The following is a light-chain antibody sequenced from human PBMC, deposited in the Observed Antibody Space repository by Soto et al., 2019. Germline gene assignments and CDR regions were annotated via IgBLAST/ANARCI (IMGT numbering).Light chain of an antibody. V-gene: IGLV2-14*03. CDR2: DVS. Sequence: QSVLTQPASVSGSPGQSITISCTGTSRDVGAYNYVSWYQQHPAKAPKLIIYDVSSRPSGVSDRFSGSKSGNTASLTISGLQSEDAADYYCSSFTVSTYVFGLGTNVTV. J-gene: IGLJ1*01. CDR3: SSFTVSTYV. CDR1: SRDVGAYNY.